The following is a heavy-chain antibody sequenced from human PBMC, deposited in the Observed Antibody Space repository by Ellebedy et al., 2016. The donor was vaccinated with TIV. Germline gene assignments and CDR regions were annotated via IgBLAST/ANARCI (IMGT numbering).Heavy chain of an antibody. CDR2: IYYSGST. Sequence: SETLSLXXTVSGGSISSSSYYWGWIRQPPGKGLEWIGSIYYSGSTYYNPSLKSRVTISVDTSKNQFSLKLSSVTAADTAVYYCARGGGITMVTNWFDPWGQGTLVTVSS. D-gene: IGHD3-10*01. CDR1: GGSISSSSYY. CDR3: ARGGGITMVTNWFDP. V-gene: IGHV4-39*07. J-gene: IGHJ5*02.